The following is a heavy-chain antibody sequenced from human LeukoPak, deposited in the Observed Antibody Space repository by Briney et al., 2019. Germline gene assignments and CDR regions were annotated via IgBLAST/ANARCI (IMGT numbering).Heavy chain of an antibody. CDR2: INHSGST. CDR1: GGSFSGYY. Sequence: SETLSLTCAVYGGSFSGYYWSWIRQPPGKGLEWIGEINHSGSTNYNPSLKSRVTISVDTSKNQFSLKLSSVTAADTAVYYCARVIYGVSSSNYFDYWGQGTLVTVSS. J-gene: IGHJ4*02. D-gene: IGHD4-17*01. CDR3: ARVIYGVSSSNYFDY. V-gene: IGHV4-34*01.